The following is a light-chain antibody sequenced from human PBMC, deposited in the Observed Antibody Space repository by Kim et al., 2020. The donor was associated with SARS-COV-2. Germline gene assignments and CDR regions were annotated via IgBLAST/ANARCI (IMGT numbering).Light chain of an antibody. J-gene: IGKJ3*01. CDR1: QDIANY. CDR2: AAS. Sequence: ASVGDRVTITCRASQDIANYLAWYQQRPGKAPTLLIYAASTLQCGVPSRFAGSGSGTDFSLTISSLQPEDVATYYCQKDNNSPFTFGPGTKVDIK. V-gene: IGKV1-27*01. CDR3: QKDNNSPFT.